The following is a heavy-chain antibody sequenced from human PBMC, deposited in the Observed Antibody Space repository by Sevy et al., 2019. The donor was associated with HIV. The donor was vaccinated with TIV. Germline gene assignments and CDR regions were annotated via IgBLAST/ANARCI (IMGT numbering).Heavy chain of an antibody. CDR2: INPNSGGT. Sequence: ASVKVSCKASGYTFTDYYIHWVRQAPGQGLGWMGWINPNSGGTNYAQKFHGRVTMTRDTSISTAYMGLSGLRSDDTAVYYCARAFDSGYWGQGTLVTVSS. CDR3: ARAFDSGY. J-gene: IGHJ4*02. V-gene: IGHV1-2*02. D-gene: IGHD3-10*01. CDR1: GYTFTDYY.